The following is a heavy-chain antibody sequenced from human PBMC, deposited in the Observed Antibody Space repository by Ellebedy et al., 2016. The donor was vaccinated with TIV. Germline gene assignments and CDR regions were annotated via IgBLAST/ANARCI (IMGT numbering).Heavy chain of an antibody. Sequence: SLKISCVASGFTFDDYAMHWVRQAPGKGLEWVSGISWNSGIIVYAESVKGRFTISRDNAKNSLYLQMNSLRAEDTALYYCAKEISGGYSYGYGGAAAYFDLWGRGTLVTVSS. J-gene: IGHJ2*01. CDR3: AKEISGGYSYGYGGAAAYFDL. V-gene: IGHV3-9*01. CDR1: GFTFDDYA. D-gene: IGHD5-18*01. CDR2: ISWNSGII.